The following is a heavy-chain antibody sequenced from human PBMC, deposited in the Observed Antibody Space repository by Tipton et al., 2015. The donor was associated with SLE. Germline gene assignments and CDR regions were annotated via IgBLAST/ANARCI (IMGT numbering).Heavy chain of an antibody. V-gene: IGHV4-31*03. Sequence: TLSLTCTVSDGSINSGSNHWTWIRQLPGKGLEWFGYIYGSGGTEYNRSLKSRVTMSLDASKNQFSLKLTSVTATDTAVYYCARESLSRLDYWGQGMLVTVSS. D-gene: IGHD5/OR15-5a*01. CDR1: DGSINSGSNH. J-gene: IGHJ4*02. CDR2: IYGSGGT. CDR3: ARESLSRLDY.